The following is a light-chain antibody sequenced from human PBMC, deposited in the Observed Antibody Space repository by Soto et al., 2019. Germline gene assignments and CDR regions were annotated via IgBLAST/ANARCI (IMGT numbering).Light chain of an antibody. CDR3: QHYFDRPLT. J-gene: IGKJ4*01. V-gene: IGKV3-15*01. CDR1: QSIRSN. CDR2: SAS. Sequence: ETILTQSPAILSVSPGERATLSCRASQSIRSNLAWYQQIPGQAPRLLVYSASTRVTGIPARFSGSGSGTDFTLTITSLQSEDFAVYYCQHYFDRPLTFGGGTKVDI.